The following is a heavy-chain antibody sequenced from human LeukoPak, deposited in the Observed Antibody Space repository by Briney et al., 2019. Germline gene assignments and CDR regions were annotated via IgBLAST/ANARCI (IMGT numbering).Heavy chain of an antibody. V-gene: IGHV3-73*01. CDR2: IRSKANSYAT. D-gene: IGHD6-19*01. J-gene: IGHJ6*04. Sequence: GGSLRLSCAASGFTFSGSAMHWVRQASGKGLEWVGRIRSKANSYATAYAAPVKGRFTISRDDSKNTAYLQMNSLKTEDTAVYYCTSPLAPHLAVAGSYYYYGMDVWGKGTTVTVSS. CDR3: TSPLAPHLAVAGSYYYYGMDV. CDR1: GFTFSGSA.